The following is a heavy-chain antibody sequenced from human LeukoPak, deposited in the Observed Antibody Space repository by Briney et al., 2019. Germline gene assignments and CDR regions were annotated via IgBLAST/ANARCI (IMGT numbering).Heavy chain of an antibody. CDR2: ISRDGSDK. J-gene: IGHJ4*02. Sequence: GGSLRLSCVASGLTFSNSGMHWVRQAPGKGLEWVAAISRDGSDKYYTDSVKGRFTISRDNFKNTVYLQMNSLRDDDTAVYFCVRGRGGSYDFDYWGQGTLVTVPS. CDR3: VRGRGGSYDFDY. D-gene: IGHD6-19*01. CDR1: GLTFSNSG. V-gene: IGHV3-30*03.